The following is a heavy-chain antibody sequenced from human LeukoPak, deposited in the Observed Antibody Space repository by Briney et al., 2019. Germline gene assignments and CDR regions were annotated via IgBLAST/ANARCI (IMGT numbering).Heavy chain of an antibody. CDR2: ISGSGGST. CDR3: ARRGIAVPVDY. V-gene: IGHV3-23*01. J-gene: IGHJ4*02. Sequence: GGSLRLSCAASGFTFSSYAVSWVRQAPGKGLEWVSAISGSGGSTYYADSVKGRFTISRDNSKNPLYLQMNSLRAEDTAVYYCARRGIAVPVDYWGQGTLVTVSS. D-gene: IGHD6-19*01. CDR1: GFTFSSYA.